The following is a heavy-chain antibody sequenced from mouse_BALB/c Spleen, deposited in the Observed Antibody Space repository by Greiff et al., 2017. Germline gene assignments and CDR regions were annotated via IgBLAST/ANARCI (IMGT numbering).Heavy chain of an antibody. CDR1: GFTFTDYY. CDR3: ARDEAWFAY. Sequence: EVKLVESGGGLVQPGGSLRLSCATSGFTFTDYYMSWVRQPPGKALEWLGFIRNKANGYTTEYSASVKGRFTISRDNSQSILYLQMNTLRAEDSATYYCARDEAWFAYWGQGTLVTVSA. CDR2: IRNKANGYTT. V-gene: IGHV7-3*02. J-gene: IGHJ3*01.